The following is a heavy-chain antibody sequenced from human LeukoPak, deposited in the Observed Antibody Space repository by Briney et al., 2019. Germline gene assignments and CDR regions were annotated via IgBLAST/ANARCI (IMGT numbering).Heavy chain of an antibody. CDR2: IYYSGST. CDR1: GGSISSYY. J-gene: IGHJ4*02. CDR3: ARMYYDILTGYYYFDY. V-gene: IGHV4-59*08. Sequence: PSETLSLTCTVSGGSISSYYWSWIRQPPGKGLEWIGYIYYSGSTNYNPSLKSRVTISVVTSKNQFSLKLNSVTAADTAVYYCARMYYDILTGYYYFDYWGQGTLVTVSS. D-gene: IGHD3-9*01.